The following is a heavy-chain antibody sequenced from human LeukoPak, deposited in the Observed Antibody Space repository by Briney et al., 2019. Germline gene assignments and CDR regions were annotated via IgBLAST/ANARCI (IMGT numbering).Heavy chain of an antibody. CDR2: ISSSSYI. V-gene: IGHV3-21*01. Sequence: PGGSLRLSCAASGFTFSSYSMTWVRQAPGKGLEWVSSISSSSYIYYADSVKGRFTISRDNAKNSLYLQMNSLRAEDTAVYYCAKGGYVLYYDILTGHTQGYYFDYWGQGTLVTVSS. CDR3: AKGGYVLYYDILTGHTQGYYFDY. CDR1: GFTFSSYS. J-gene: IGHJ4*02. D-gene: IGHD3-9*01.